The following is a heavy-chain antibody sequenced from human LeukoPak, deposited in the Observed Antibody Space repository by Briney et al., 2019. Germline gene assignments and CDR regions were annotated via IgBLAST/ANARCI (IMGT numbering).Heavy chain of an antibody. CDR3: AREYSNYGGADLGHFDY. D-gene: IGHD4-11*01. Sequence: SVKVSCKASGGTFSSYAISWVRQAPGQGLEWMGGIIPIFGTANYAQKFQGRVTITADESTSTAYMELSSLRSEDTAVYYCAREYSNYGGADLGHFDYWGQGTLVTVSS. J-gene: IGHJ4*02. CDR1: GGTFSSYA. CDR2: IIPIFGTA. V-gene: IGHV1-69*13.